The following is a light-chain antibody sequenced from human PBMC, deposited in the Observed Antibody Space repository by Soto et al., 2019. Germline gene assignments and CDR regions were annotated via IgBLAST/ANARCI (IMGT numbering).Light chain of an antibody. CDR2: AAS. CDR3: QQSYSTPGT. J-gene: IGKJ2*01. CDR1: QTISSY. V-gene: IGKV1-39*01. Sequence: DIQMTQSPSSLSASVGGRVTITCRASQTISSYLNWYQQKPGKAPKLLIYAASSLQSGVPSRFSGSGSGTDFTLTISSLQPEDFATYYCQQSYSTPGTFGQGTKLEIK.